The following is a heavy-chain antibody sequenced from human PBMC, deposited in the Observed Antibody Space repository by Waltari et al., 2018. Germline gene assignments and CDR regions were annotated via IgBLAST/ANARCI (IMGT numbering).Heavy chain of an antibody. V-gene: IGHV4-30-4*08. Sequence: QVQLQESGPGLVKPSQTLSLPCTVSGGSISSGDYYWRRHSQPPGKGLEWIGYIYSIGSTYYNPSLKSRVTISVDTSKNQFSLKLSSVTAADTAVYYCARVWSTVTTGRSDWFDPWGQGTLVTVSS. CDR1: GGSISSGDYY. D-gene: IGHD4-17*01. CDR2: IYSIGST. CDR3: ARVWSTVTTGRSDWFDP. J-gene: IGHJ5*02.